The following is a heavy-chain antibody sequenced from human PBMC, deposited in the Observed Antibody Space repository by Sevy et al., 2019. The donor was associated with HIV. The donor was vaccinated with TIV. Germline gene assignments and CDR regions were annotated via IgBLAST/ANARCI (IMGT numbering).Heavy chain of an antibody. CDR1: GFTFGDYA. CDR3: TRYCSSSSCERTNWVDAFDI. D-gene: IGHD2-2*01. CDR2: IRSKAYGGSR. V-gene: IGHV3-49*04. Sequence: GGSLSLSCTASGFTFGDYAMTWVRQAPGKGLEWVVFIRSKAYGGSRESAASVKGRFTISRDDSKSIAYLQMNSLKTEDTAVYYCTRYCSSSSCERTNWVDAFDIWGQGTMVTVSS. J-gene: IGHJ3*02.